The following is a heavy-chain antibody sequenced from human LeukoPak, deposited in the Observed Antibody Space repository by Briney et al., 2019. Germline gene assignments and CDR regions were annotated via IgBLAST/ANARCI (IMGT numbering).Heavy chain of an antibody. CDR1: GFTFRSYS. CDR3: AKDRDSSSSAPGDYFDY. D-gene: IGHD6-6*01. Sequence: GGSLRLSCAASGFTFRSYSMNWVRQAPGKGLEWVSYISDGSSTIYYADSVKGRFTISRDNSKNTLYLQMNSLRAEDTAVYYCAKDRDSSSSAPGDYFDYWGQGTLVTVSS. V-gene: IGHV3-48*01. J-gene: IGHJ4*02. CDR2: ISDGSSTI.